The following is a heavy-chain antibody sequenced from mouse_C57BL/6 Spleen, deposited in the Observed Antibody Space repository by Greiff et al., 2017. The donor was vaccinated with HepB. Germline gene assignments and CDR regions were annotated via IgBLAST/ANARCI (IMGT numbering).Heavy chain of an antibody. CDR2: ISSGGSYT. CDR1: GFTFSSYG. Sequence: DVKLVESGGDLVKPGGSLKLSCAASGFTFSSYGMSWVRQTPDKRLEWVATISSGGSYTYYPDSVKGRFTISRDNAKNTLYLQMSSLKSEDTAMYYCARHGLGDYFDYWGQGTTLTVSS. D-gene: IGHD4-1*01. J-gene: IGHJ2*01. CDR3: ARHGLGDYFDY. V-gene: IGHV5-6*02.